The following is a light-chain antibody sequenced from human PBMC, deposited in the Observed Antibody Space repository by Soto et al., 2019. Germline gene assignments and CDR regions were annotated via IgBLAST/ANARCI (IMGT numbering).Light chain of an antibody. J-gene: IGLJ3*02. CDR1: SSDVGGYNY. CDR3: AAWDDSLNVWV. Sequence: QSVLTQPPSASGSPGQSVTISCTGTSSDVGGYNYVSWYQRHPGKAPKLMIFEVTKRPSGVPDRFSGSKSGTSASLAITGLRSDDEADYYCAAWDDSLNVWVFGGGTKLTVL. V-gene: IGLV2-8*01. CDR2: EVT.